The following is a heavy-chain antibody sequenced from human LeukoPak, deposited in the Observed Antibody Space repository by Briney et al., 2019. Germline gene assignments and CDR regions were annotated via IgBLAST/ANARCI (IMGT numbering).Heavy chain of an antibody. J-gene: IGHJ6*03. D-gene: IGHD5-18*01. CDR1: GGTFSSYA. CDR3: ARGVQLGLDYYYYMDV. Sequence: GSSVKVSCKASGGTFSSYAISWVRQAPGQGLEWMGGIIPIFGTANYAQKFQGRVTITTDESTSTAYMELSSLRSEDTAVYYCARGVQLGLDYYYYMDVWGKGTTVTVSS. V-gene: IGHV1-69*05. CDR2: IIPIFGTA.